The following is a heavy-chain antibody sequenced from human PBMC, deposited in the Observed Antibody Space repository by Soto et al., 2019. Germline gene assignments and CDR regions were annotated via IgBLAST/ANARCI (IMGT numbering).Heavy chain of an antibody. CDR1: GYTFTSYG. CDR3: ARDYYKYYDSSGYYRSPAY. J-gene: IGHJ4*02. D-gene: IGHD3-22*01. Sequence: GASVKVSCKASGYTFTSYGISWVRQAPGQGLEWMGWINAYNGNTNYAQKLQGRVTMTTDTSTSTAYMELRSLRSDDTAVYYCARDYYKYYDSSGYYRSPAYWGQGTLVT. V-gene: IGHV1-18*01. CDR2: INAYNGNT.